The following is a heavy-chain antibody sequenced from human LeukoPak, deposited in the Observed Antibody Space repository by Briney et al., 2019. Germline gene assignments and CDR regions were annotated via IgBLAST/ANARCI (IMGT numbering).Heavy chain of an antibody. Sequence: GVSLRLSCAASGLTFSNAWMSWVRQAPGKGLEWVGRIKSKTDGGTTDYAAPVKGRFTISRDDSKNTLYLQMNSLKTEDTAVYYCTTPGSYGDRDYWGQGTLVTVSS. CDR2: IKSKTDGGTT. D-gene: IGHD4-17*01. CDR3: TTPGSYGDRDY. CDR1: GLTFSNAW. V-gene: IGHV3-15*01. J-gene: IGHJ4*02.